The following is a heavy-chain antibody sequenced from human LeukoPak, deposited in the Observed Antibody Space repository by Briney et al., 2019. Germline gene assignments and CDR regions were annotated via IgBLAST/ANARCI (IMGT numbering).Heavy chain of an antibody. Sequence: SETLSLTCAVSGASISSSNYYWTWIRQSPGKGLEWIGEINHSGSTNYNPSLKSRVTISVDTSKNQFSLKLSSVTAADTAVYYCARDKPGIGHAFDIWGQGTMVTVSS. CDR2: INHSGST. J-gene: IGHJ3*02. D-gene: IGHD3-3*02. V-gene: IGHV4-39*07. CDR3: ARDKPGIGHAFDI. CDR1: GASISSSNYY.